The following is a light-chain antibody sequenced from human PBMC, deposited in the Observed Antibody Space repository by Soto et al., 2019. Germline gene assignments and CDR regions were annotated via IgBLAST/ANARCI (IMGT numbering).Light chain of an antibody. CDR3: VAWDDSLSGYV. Sequence: QLVLTQAPSASGTPGQRVIISCSGSSSNIGRDFVSWYQQLPGMAPKLLIYKNYQRPPGVPDRFSASKSGTSASLAISGLRSEDEADYYCVAWDDSLSGYVFGTGTKLTVL. CDR1: SSNIGRDF. V-gene: IGLV1-47*01. CDR2: KNY. J-gene: IGLJ1*01.